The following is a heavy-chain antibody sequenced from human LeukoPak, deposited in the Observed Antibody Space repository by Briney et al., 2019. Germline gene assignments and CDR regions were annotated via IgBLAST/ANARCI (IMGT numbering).Heavy chain of an antibody. CDR2: IYDSGST. V-gene: IGHV4-59*01. Sequence: SETLSLTCTVSGGSISSYFWSWIRQPPGKGLEWIGYIYDSGSTNYNPSLKSRVTISVDTSKNRFSLKLSSVTAADTAVYYCAWEAYCGGDCYSGFDYWGQGTLVTVSS. CDR1: GGSISSYF. D-gene: IGHD2-21*02. J-gene: IGHJ4*02. CDR3: AWEAYCGGDCYSGFDY.